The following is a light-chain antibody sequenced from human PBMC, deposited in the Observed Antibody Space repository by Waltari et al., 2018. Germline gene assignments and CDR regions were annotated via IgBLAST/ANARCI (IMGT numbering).Light chain of an antibody. CDR3: SSYTSSTTLLYV. V-gene: IGLV2-14*01. CDR1: SSDVGAYNS. J-gene: IGLJ1*01. Sequence: QSALTQPASVSGSPGQSITISCTGTSSDVGAYNSVSWYQQHPGKAPHIMVYEVSNRPPGISNRFSGSKSGYAASLTISGLQAEDEAEYYCSSYTSSTTLLYVFGTGTKVTVL. CDR2: EVS.